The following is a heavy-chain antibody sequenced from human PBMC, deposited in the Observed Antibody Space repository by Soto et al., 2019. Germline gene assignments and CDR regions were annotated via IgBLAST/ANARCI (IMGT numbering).Heavy chain of an antibody. V-gene: IGHV4-59*08. CDR1: GDSLTNSY. CDR2: IMYSGYS. CDR3: ARHGFGPLHGLVDV. Sequence: QVQLQESGPGLVKPSETLSLTCTVSGDSLTNSYCSWFRQPPGKGLEWIGYIMYSGYSAYNLSLKRRVTMSMDTSKTQFSLMLESVTATDTAVYYCARHGFGPLHGLVDVWGQGTTVIVSS. J-gene: IGHJ6*02. D-gene: IGHD3-10*01.